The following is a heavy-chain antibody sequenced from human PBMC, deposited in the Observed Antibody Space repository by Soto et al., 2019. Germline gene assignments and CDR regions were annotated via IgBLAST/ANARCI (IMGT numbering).Heavy chain of an antibody. J-gene: IGHJ5*02. CDR3: ARGWALGYCSGGSCYKNSNWFDP. CDR2: INSDGSST. Sequence: GGSLRRSCAASGFTCSSYWMHWVRQAPGKGLVWVSRINSDGSSTSYADSVKGRFTISRDNAKNTLYLQMNSLRAEDTAVYYCARGWALGYCSGGSCYKNSNWFDPWGQGTLVTVSS. D-gene: IGHD2-15*01. CDR1: GFTCSSYW. V-gene: IGHV3-74*01.